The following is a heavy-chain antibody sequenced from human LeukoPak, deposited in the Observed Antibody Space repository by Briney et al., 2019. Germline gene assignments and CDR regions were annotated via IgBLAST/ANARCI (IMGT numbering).Heavy chain of an antibody. CDR3: ASSSGYCSSTSCGNYYYYMDV. Sequence: GASVKVSCKASGYTFTSYDINWVRQATGQGLEWMGWMNPNSGNTGYEQKFQGRVTMTRNTSISTAYMELSSLRSEDTAVYYCASSSGYCSSTSCGNYYYYMDVWGKGTTVTVSS. V-gene: IGHV1-8*02. CDR1: GYTFTSYD. CDR2: MNPNSGNT. D-gene: IGHD2-2*03. J-gene: IGHJ6*03.